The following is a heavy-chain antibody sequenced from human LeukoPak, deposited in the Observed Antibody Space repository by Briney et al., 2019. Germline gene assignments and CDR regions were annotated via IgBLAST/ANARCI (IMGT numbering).Heavy chain of an antibody. V-gene: IGHV4-59*01. CDR3: ARVRVSSGSHSWYFDY. J-gene: IGHJ4*02. CDR1: RGSISSYY. CDR2: IYYSGST. D-gene: IGHD3-22*01. Sequence: PSETLSLTCTVSRGSISSYYWSWIRQPPGQGLEWIGYIYYSGSTDYNPSLKSRVNISVDTSKNQFSLKLSSVTAADTAVYYCARVRVSSGSHSWYFDYWGQGTLVTVSS.